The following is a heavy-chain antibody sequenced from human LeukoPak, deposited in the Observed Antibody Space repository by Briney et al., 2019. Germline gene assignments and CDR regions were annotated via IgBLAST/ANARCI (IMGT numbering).Heavy chain of an antibody. Sequence: GGSLRLSCAASGFTLSNYWVSWVRQAPGKGLEWVANIKQDGSEKSYVDSVKGRFTISRDNARNSLSMQMNSLRAEDTAVYYCTRGRGWRKYYFDYWGQGTLVTVSS. CDR3: TRGRGWRKYYFDY. CDR1: GFTLSNYW. D-gene: IGHD2-15*01. J-gene: IGHJ4*02. V-gene: IGHV3-7*01. CDR2: IKQDGSEK.